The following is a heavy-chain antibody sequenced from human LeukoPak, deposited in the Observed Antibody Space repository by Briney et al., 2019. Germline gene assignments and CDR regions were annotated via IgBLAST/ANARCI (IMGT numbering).Heavy chain of an antibody. J-gene: IGHJ6*02. Sequence: PSETLSLSCTVSGGSVSNSTYYWGWVRQPPGKGLEWIGSIYYSASTYYNPSLKSRVTISVDTSKNQLSLKLSSVTAADTAVYYCARQRYYYYGMDVWGQGTTVTVSS. CDR3: ARQRYYYYGMDV. CDR2: IYYSAST. V-gene: IGHV4-39*01. CDR1: GGSVSNSTYY.